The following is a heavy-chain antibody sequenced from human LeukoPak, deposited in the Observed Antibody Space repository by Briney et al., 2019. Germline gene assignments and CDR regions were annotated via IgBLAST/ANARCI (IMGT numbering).Heavy chain of an antibody. CDR2: ISWDGGST. CDR1: GFTFSSYE. V-gene: IGHV3-43D*03. Sequence: GGSLRLSCAASGFTFSSYEMTWVRQAPGKGLEWVSLISWDGGSTYYAGSVKGRFTISRDNSKNSLYLQMNSLRPEDTALYYCAKDVRGSTSWYGLDYWGQGTLVTVSS. CDR3: AKDVRGSTSWYGLDY. J-gene: IGHJ4*02. D-gene: IGHD6-13*01.